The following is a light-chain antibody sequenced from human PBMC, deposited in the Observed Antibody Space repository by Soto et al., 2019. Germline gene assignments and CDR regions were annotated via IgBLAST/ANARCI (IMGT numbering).Light chain of an antibody. J-gene: IGKJ2*01. CDR3: QQYNSYAYT. CDR2: KAS. Sequence: DIQMTQSPSTLSASVGDRVTITCRASQSISSWLAWYQQKPGKAPKLLIYKASSLESGVPSRFSGSGSGTEFTLTISSLQPDDFANYYCQQYNSYAYTFGQGIKLEIK. CDR1: QSISSW. V-gene: IGKV1-5*03.